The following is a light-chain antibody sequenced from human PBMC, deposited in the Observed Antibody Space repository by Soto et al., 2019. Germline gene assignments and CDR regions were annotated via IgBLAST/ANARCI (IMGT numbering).Light chain of an antibody. Sequence: QSVLTQPPSVSGAPGQRVTISCTASSSNIGAAYDVQWYQQLPGTVPKLLIYGNSNRPSGVPDRFSGSKSGTSASLAITGLQAEDEADYYCQSYDSSLSVWVFGGGTKLTVL. CDR2: GNS. J-gene: IGLJ3*02. V-gene: IGLV1-40*01. CDR3: QSYDSSLSVWV. CDR1: SSNIGAAYD.